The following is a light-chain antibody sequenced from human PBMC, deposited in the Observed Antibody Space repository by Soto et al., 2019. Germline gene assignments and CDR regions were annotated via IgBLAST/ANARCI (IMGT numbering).Light chain of an antibody. Sequence: EIVMTQSPGTLSVSPGGRATLSCRASQSVGNNLAWYQQKPGQAPRRLIYAASSRATGISARFTGSGSGTEFTLTVDSLKPEDFEVDFCQQYSHWPLTFGGGNKVEIK. J-gene: IGKJ4*01. CDR2: AAS. V-gene: IGKV3-15*01. CDR1: QSVGNN. CDR3: QQYSHWPLT.